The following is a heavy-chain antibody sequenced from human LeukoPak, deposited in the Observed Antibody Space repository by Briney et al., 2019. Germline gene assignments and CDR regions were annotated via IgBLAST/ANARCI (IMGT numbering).Heavy chain of an antibody. J-gene: IGHJ4*02. CDR1: GGSINSTNW. V-gene: IGHV4-4*02. CDR3: ASGDTNNWYAVFDY. CDR2: MYQSGNT. Sequence: SETLSLTCAVSGGSINSTNWWSWVRQPPGKGLEWIGEMYQSGNTRYNPSLKSRVTISADKSKNQFSLKVSSVTAADTAVYYCASGDTNNWYAVFDYWGQGTLVAVSS. D-gene: IGHD6-13*01.